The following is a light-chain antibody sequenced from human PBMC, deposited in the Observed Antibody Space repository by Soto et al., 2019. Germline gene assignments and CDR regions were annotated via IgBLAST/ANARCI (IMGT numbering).Light chain of an antibody. CDR3: TSYTSSSTDVV. CDR1: SSDVGGYNY. CDR2: GVS. V-gene: IGLV2-14*03. Sequence: QSVLTQPASVSGSPGQSITISCTGTSSDVGGYNYVSWYQQYPGKAPKHMIYGVSNRPSGVSDRFSGSKSGNTASLTISGLQAEDEAEYYCTSYTSSSTDVVFGGGTQLTVL. J-gene: IGLJ2*01.